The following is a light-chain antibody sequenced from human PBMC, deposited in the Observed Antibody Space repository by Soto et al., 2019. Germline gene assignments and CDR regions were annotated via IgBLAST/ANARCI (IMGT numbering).Light chain of an antibody. CDR1: QSLSSN. J-gene: IGKJ1*01. Sequence: EIVMTQSPATLSVSPGERATLSCRASQSLSSNLAWYQQKPGQAPRLLIYGASTRATGIPARFSGSGSRTEFTLTISSLQSEDSAVYYCQQYHRWRTFGQGTKVEIK. V-gene: IGKV3-15*01. CDR2: GAS. CDR3: QQYHRWRT.